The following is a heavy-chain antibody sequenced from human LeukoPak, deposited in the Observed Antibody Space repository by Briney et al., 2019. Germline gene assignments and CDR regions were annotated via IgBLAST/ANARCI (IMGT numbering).Heavy chain of an antibody. V-gene: IGHV3-30*04. J-gene: IGHJ4*02. D-gene: IGHD6-13*01. CDR1: GFTFSSYA. CDR3: ARDKLIAAAGLGALFDY. Sequence: GGSLRLSCAASGFTFSSYAMHWVRQAPGKGLEWVAVISYDGSNKYYADSVKGRFTISRDNSKSTLYLQMNSLRAEDTAVYYCARDKLIAAAGLGALFDYWGQGTLVTVSS. CDR2: ISYDGSNK.